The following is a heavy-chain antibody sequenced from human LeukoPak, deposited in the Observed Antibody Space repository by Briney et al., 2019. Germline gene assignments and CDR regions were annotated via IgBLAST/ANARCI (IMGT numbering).Heavy chain of an antibody. CDR2: IYYHGSP. CDR3: AGPHHYFDF. J-gene: IGHJ4*02. CDR1: GGSSSSYY. V-gene: IGHV4-59*08. Sequence: PSQTLSLTCTVSGGSSSSYYWRWIRQPPGKGLEWVGYIYYHGSPKYNTSLKSRVTLSVDTTKNQLSLKLRSLTTSDPAVYYRAGPHHYFDFWGQGSLAPVSS.